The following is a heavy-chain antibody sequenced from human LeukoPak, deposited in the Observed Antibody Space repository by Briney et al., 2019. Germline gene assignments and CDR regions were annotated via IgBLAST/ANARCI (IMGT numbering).Heavy chain of an antibody. V-gene: IGHV4-34*01. CDR1: GGSFSGYY. Sequence: PSETLPLTCAVYGGSFSGYYWSWIRQPPGKGLEWIGEINHSGSTNYNPSLKSRVTISVDTSKNQFSLKLSSVTAADTAVYYCARQALCSGGSCYYYDWGQGTLVTVSS. CDR3: ARQALCSGGSCYYYD. D-gene: IGHD2-15*01. J-gene: IGHJ4*02. CDR2: INHSGST.